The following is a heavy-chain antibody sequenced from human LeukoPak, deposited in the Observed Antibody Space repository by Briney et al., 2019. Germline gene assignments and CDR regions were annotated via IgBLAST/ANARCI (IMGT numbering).Heavy chain of an antibody. D-gene: IGHD4-17*01. Sequence: GESLKISCKGSGYSFTSYRIGWVRQMPGKGLEWMGIIYPGDSDTRYSPSFQGQVTISADKSISTAYLQWSSLKASDTAMYYCARYIKDYGDAYYFDYWGQGTLVTVSS. J-gene: IGHJ4*02. CDR2: IYPGDSDT. CDR1: GYSFTSYR. CDR3: ARYIKDYGDAYYFDY. V-gene: IGHV5-51*01.